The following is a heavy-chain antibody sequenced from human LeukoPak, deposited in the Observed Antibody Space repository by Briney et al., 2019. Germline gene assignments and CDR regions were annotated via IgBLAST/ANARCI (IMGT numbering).Heavy chain of an antibody. J-gene: IGHJ4*02. Sequence: ASVKVSCKASGYTFTSYGISWVRQAPGQGLEWMGWISAYDGNTNYAQKLQGRVTMTTDTSTSTAYMELRSLRSDDTAVYYCAREVTGYSTYYFDYWGQGTLVTASS. CDR1: GYTFTSYG. V-gene: IGHV1-18*01. CDR2: ISAYDGNT. D-gene: IGHD3-9*01. CDR3: AREVTGYSTYYFDY.